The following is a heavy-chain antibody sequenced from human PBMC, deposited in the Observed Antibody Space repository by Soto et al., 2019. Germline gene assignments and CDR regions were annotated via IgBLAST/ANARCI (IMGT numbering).Heavy chain of an antibody. CDR1: GFTFSSYD. J-gene: IGHJ6*03. Sequence: GGSLRLSCAASGFTFSSYDMHWVRQATGKGLEWVSAIGTAGDTYYPGSVKGRFTISRENAKNSLYLQMNSLRAGDTAVYYCARAGDYGGPYYYYYMDVWGKGTTVTVSS. D-gene: IGHD4-17*01. CDR3: ARAGDYGGPYYYYYMDV. CDR2: IGTAGDT. V-gene: IGHV3-13*01.